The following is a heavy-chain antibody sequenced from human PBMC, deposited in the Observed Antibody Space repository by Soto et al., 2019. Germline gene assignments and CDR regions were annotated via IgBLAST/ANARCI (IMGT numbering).Heavy chain of an antibody. CDR1: AGYISSGGYY. V-gene: IGHV4-31*03. Sequence: SETLCLTCTLCAGYISSGGYYWRWIRQPPGKGPERLGHIHYSGRTYYNPSLKSRVTISVDTSKNQFSLPLSSVTAADTAVYYCARWASSGYYYLYWGQGTMATVSS. J-gene: IGHJ4*02. CDR2: IHYSGRT. D-gene: IGHD3-22*01. CDR3: ARWASSGYYYLY.